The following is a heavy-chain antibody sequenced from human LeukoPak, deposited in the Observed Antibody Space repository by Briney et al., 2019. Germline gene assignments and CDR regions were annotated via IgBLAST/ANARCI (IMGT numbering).Heavy chain of an antibody. CDR2: IYTSGST. J-gene: IGHJ6*03. D-gene: IGHD6-6*01. V-gene: IGHV4-4*07. CDR3: AREADEYSSSYLYYYYMDV. CDR1: GGSISSYY. Sequence: PSETLSLTCTVSGGSISSYYWSWIRQPAGKGLEWIGRIYTSGSTNYNPSLKSRVTMSVDTSKNQFSLKLSSVTAADTAVYYCAREADEYSSSYLYYYYMDVWGKGTTVTVSS.